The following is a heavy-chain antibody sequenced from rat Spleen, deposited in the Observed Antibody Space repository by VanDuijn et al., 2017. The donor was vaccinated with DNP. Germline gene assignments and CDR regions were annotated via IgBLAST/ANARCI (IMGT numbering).Heavy chain of an antibody. Sequence: EVQVVESGGGLVQPGRSLKLSCAASGFTFSDHYMAWVRQAPTKGLDWVAYISYDGGSTYYPDSVKGRFTVSRDNAENTVYLQMNSLRSEDAATYYCAKDLNYWAMDAWGQGTSVTVSS. V-gene: IGHV5-20*01. CDR1: GFTFSDHY. CDR2: ISYDGGST. D-gene: IGHD1-10*01. CDR3: AKDLNYWAMDA. J-gene: IGHJ4*01.